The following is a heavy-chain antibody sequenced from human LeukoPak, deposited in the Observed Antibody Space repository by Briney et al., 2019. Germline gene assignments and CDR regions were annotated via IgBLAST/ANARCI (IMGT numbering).Heavy chain of an antibody. Sequence: GRSLRLSCAASGFSFCSYAMHWVRPAPGKGLEYVSTIVSNGGSTYHANSVKDRFTISRDNSKNTLYLQMGSLRAEDMAVYYCARGKGRYPIDYWGQGTLVTVSS. CDR2: IVSNGGST. J-gene: IGHJ4*02. CDR3: ARGKGRYPIDY. D-gene: IGHD2-2*02. CDR1: GFSFCSYA. V-gene: IGHV3-64*01.